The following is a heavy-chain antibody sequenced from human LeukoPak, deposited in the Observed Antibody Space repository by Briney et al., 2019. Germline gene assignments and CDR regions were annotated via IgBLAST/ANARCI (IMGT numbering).Heavy chain of an antibody. V-gene: IGHV1-18*01. CDR1: GYTFTSYG. CDR3: ARDSPYDSRPLHGY. D-gene: IGHD3-22*01. CDR2: ISAYNGNT. Sequence: ASVKVSCKASGYTFTSYGISWVRQAPGQGLEWTGWISAYNGNTNYAQKLQGRVTMTTDTSTSTAYMELRSLRSDDTAVYYCARDSPYDSRPLHGYWGQGTLVTVSS. J-gene: IGHJ4*02.